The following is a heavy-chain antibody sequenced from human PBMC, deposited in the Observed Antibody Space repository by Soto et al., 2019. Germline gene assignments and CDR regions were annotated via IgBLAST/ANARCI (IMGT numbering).Heavy chain of an antibody. V-gene: IGHV1-2*02. CDR3: ASIAAAGTEYYWFDP. J-gene: IGHJ5*02. Sequence: ASVKVSCKASGYTFTGYYMHWVRQAPGQGLEWMGWINPNSGGANYAQKFQGRVTMTRDTSISTAYMELSRLRSDDTAVYYCASIAAAGTEYYWFDPWGQGTLVTVSS. D-gene: IGHD6-13*01. CDR2: INPNSGGA. CDR1: GYTFTGYY.